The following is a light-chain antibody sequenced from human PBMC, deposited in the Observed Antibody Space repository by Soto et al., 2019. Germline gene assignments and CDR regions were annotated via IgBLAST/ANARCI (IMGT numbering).Light chain of an antibody. Sequence: QSVLTQPASVSGSPGQSITISCTGGSSDIGGYNYVSWFQQHPGKVPKLMIYEVTNRPSGVSNRFSGSKSGSTASLTISGLQAEDEADYYCSSYTSSNTLVFGTGTKVTAL. J-gene: IGLJ1*01. V-gene: IGLV2-14*01. CDR1: SSDIGGYNY. CDR3: SSYTSSNTLV. CDR2: EVT.